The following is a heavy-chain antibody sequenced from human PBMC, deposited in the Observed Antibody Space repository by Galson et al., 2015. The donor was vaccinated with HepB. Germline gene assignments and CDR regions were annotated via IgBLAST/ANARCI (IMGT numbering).Heavy chain of an antibody. D-gene: IGHD2-2*01. CDR2: IIPIFGTA. V-gene: IGHV1-69*13. CDR3: ARVRGVRGYCSSTSCYRPGADHRYYYYYGMDV. Sequence: SVKVSCKASGGTFSSYAISWVRQAPGQGLEWMGGIIPIFGTANYAQKFQGRVTITADESTSTAYMELSSLRSEDTAVYYCARVRGVRGYCSSTSCYRPGADHRYYYYYGMDVWGQGTTVTVSS. CDR1: GGTFSSYA. J-gene: IGHJ6*02.